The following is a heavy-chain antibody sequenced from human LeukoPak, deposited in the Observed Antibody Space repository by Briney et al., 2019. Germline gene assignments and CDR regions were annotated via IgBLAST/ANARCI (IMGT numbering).Heavy chain of an antibody. J-gene: IGHJ4*02. CDR2: IKQDGSEK. CDR1: GFTFSHYW. Sequence: PGGSLRLSCAASGFTFSHYWMSWVRQAPGKGLEWVANIKQDGSEKYYVDSVKGRFSISRDNAQNSLYLQMNSLRAEDTAKYYCARARWVNGLYYFDYWGQGTLVTVSS. CDR3: ARARWVNGLYYFDY. D-gene: IGHD2-21*01. V-gene: IGHV3-7*01.